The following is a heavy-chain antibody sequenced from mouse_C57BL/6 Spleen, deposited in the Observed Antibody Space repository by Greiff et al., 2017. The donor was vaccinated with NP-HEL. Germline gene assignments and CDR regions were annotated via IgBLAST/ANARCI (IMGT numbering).Heavy chain of an antibody. D-gene: IGHD2-5*01. CDR3: VRPASYSNYEYFDV. CDR1: GFSFNTYA. V-gene: IGHV10-1*01. CDR2: IRSKSNNYAT. J-gene: IGHJ1*03. Sequence: EVQLVESGGGLVQPKGSLKLSCAASGFSFNTYAMNWVRQAPGKGLEWVARIRSKSNNYATYYADSVKDRFTISRDDSESMLYLQMNNLKTEDTAMYYCVRPASYSNYEYFDVWGTGTTVTVSS.